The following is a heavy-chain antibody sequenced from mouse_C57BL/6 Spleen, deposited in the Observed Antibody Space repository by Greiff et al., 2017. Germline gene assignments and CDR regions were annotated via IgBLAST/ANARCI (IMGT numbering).Heavy chain of an antibody. CDR1: GYTFTDYY. J-gene: IGHJ2*02. Sequence: VQLQQSGPVLVKPGASVKMSCKASGYTFTDYYMNWVKQSHGKSLEWIGVINPYNGGPSYNQKFKGKATLTVDKSSSTAYMELNSLTSEDSAVYYCARDDYAYFDYWGQGTSLTVSS. CDR2: INPYNGGP. V-gene: IGHV1-19*01. CDR3: ARDDYAYFDY. D-gene: IGHD2-4*01.